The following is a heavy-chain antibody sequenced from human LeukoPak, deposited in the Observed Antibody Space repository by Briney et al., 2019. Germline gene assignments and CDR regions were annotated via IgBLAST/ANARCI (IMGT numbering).Heavy chain of an antibody. Sequence: GASVKDTFMASGYTFTGYYMHWVRQPPGQGLEWMGWINPNSGGTNCAQKFQGRVTMTRDTSISTAYMELSRLRSDDTAVYYCARASYYYESRFDPWGHETLFTVSS. J-gene: IGHJ5*02. CDR1: GYTFTGYY. CDR3: ARASYYYESRFDP. CDR2: INPNSGGT. V-gene: IGHV1-2*02. D-gene: IGHD3-22*01.